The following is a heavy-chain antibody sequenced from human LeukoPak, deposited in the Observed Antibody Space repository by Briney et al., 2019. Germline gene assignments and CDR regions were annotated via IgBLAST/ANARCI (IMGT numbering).Heavy chain of an antibody. D-gene: IGHD6-19*01. V-gene: IGHV3-30-3*01. CDR1: GFTFSSYA. CDR3: ARAPSGWSFDY. J-gene: IGHJ4*02. CDR2: ISYDGSNK. Sequence: GGSLRLSCAASGFTFSSYAMHWVRQAPGKGLEWVAVISYDGSNKYYADSVKGRFTISRDNSKNTLYLQMNSLRAEDTAVYYCARAPSGWSFDYWGQGTLVTVSS.